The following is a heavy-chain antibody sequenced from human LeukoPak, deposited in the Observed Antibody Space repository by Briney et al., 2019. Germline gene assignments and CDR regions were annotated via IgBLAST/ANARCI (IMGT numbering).Heavy chain of an antibody. CDR1: GYSFTSYW. CDR2: IYPGDSDT. V-gene: IGHV5-51*01. CDR3: ARPVTFGGVIVSHFDY. D-gene: IGHD3-16*02. Sequence: GESLKISCKGSGYSFTSYWIGWVRQVPGKGLEWMGIIYPGDSDTRYSPSFQGQVTISADKSISTAYLQWSSLKASDTAMYYCARPVTFGGVIVSHFDYWGQGTLVTVSS. J-gene: IGHJ4*02.